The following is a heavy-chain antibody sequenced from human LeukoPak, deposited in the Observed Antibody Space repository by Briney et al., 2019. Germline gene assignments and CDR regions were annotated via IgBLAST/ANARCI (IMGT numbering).Heavy chain of an antibody. CDR2: IYYSGST. J-gene: IGHJ4*02. CDR3: ARAFSSSPGSFDY. CDR1: GGSISSYY. Sequence: PSETLSLTCTVSGGSISSYYWSWIRQPPGKGLEWIGYIYYSGSTNYNPSLKSRVTISVDTSKNQFSPKLSSVTAADTAVYYCARAFSSSPGSFDYWGQGTLVTVSS. V-gene: IGHV4-59*01. D-gene: IGHD6-6*01.